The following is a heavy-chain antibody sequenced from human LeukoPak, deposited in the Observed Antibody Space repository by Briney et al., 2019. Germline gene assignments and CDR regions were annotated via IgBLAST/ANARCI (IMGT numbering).Heavy chain of an antibody. D-gene: IGHD6-19*01. CDR2: IGSSGGGI. V-gene: IGHV3-23*01. CDR3: ANFGYSSGWYYYYYGMDV. Sequence: GGSLRLSCAASGFTFSTYTMYWVRHPPGKRLEWVSIIGSSGGGIHYADSVKGRFTIPRDNSKNALYLQMNSLRVEDTAVYYCANFGYSSGWYYYYYGMDVWGQGTTVTVSS. J-gene: IGHJ6*02. CDR1: GFTFSTYT.